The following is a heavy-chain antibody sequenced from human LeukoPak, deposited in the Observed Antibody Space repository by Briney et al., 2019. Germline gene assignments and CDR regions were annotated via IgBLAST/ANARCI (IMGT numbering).Heavy chain of an antibody. V-gene: IGHV1-69*13. Sequence: ASVTVSCTASGGTVSSYAISWVRQAPGQGLEWMGGIIPIFGTANYAQKFQGRVTITADESTSTAYMELSSLRSEDTAVYYCASGNKYYYYYYGMDVWGQGTTVTVSS. J-gene: IGHJ6*02. CDR2: IIPIFGTA. D-gene: IGHD1/OR15-1a*01. CDR3: ASGNKYYYYYYGMDV. CDR1: GGTVSSYA.